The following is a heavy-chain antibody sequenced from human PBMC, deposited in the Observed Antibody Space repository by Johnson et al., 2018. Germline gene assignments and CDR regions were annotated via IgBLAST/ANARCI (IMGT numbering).Heavy chain of an antibody. CDR1: GFTFSSYS. Sequence: QVQLVQSGGGVVQPGRSLRLSCAASGFTFSSYSMHWVRQAPGKGLEWVAVISYDGSNKYYADSVKGRFTISRDNSKNTLYLQMNSLRAEDTAVYYCARDPSVGLGVXQHWGQGTLVTVSS. V-gene: IGHV3-30-3*01. CDR2: ISYDGSNK. CDR3: ARDPSVGLGVXQH. D-gene: IGHD2-8*01. J-gene: IGHJ1*01.